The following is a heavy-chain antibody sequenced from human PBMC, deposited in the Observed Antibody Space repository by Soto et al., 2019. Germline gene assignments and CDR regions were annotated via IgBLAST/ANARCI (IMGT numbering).Heavy chain of an antibody. CDR1: GFTFSGYA. V-gene: IGHV3-23*01. CDR2: ISGSGGTT. Sequence: GGSLRLSCAASGFTFSGYAMSWVRQAPGKGLEWVSSISGSGGTTYYEDSVKGRFTTSRDNSNDTLFLQMHSLRADDTALYYCAKDRGYAANWYTGDSWGQGTLVTVSS. CDR3: AKDRGYAANWYTGDS. J-gene: IGHJ4*02. D-gene: IGHD1-1*01.